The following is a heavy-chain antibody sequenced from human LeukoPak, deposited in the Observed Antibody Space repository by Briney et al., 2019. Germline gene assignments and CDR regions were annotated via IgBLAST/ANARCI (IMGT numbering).Heavy chain of an antibody. J-gene: IGHJ4*02. Sequence: GGSLRLSCAASGFTFRSYAMSWVRQAPGKGLEWVSDISGSGGSTYYADYVKGRFTISRDNSKNTLYLQMNSLRAEDTAVYYCAISGSQFLLFDYWGQGTLATVPS. V-gene: IGHV3-23*01. CDR2: ISGSGGST. D-gene: IGHD2-21*01. CDR1: GFTFRSYA. CDR3: AISGSQFLLFDY.